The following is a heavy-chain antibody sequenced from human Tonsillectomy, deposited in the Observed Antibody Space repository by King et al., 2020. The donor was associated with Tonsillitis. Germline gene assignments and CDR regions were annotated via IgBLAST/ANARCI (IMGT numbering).Heavy chain of an antibody. D-gene: IGHD3-16*01. Sequence: QLVQSGGGVVQPGRSLRLSCAASGFTFSTYGMHWVRQAPGKGLEWVAVISYDGSNKYYADSVKGRFTISRDNSKNTLYLQMNSLRAEDTAVYYCAREGVEYYGMDVWGQGTTVTVSS. CDR2: ISYDGSNK. V-gene: IGHV3-33*05. J-gene: IGHJ6*02. CDR1: GFTFSTYG. CDR3: AREGVEYYGMDV.